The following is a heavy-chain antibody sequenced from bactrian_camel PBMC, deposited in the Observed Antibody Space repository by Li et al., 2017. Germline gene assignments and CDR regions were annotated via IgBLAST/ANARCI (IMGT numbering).Heavy chain of an antibody. CDR2: MSTSEGHT. V-gene: IGHV3S1*01. CDR3: AAEEAEYSDYVSMVCPIKGSDY. J-gene: IGHJ4*01. CDR1: GDTYTSAC. Sequence: HVQLVESGGGEVQAGGSLRLSCAASGDTYTSACMGWFRQAPGREREAVATMSTSEGHTDDRDSVKGRFTISLDSAKNTLYLQMNSLKPDDTAVYYCAAEEAEYSDYVSMVCPIKGSDYWGQGTQVTVS. D-gene: IGHD4*01.